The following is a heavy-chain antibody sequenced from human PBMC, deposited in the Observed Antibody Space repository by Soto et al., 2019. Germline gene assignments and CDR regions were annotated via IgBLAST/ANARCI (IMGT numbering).Heavy chain of an antibody. CDR2: IYYSGST. V-gene: IGHV4-30-4*01. CDR1: GGSISSGDYY. CDR3: ARDGVVAATLGAFDI. J-gene: IGHJ3*02. D-gene: IGHD2-15*01. Sequence: SETLSLTCTVSGGSISSGDYYWSWIRQPPGKGLEWIGYIYYSGSTYYNPSLKSRVTISVDTSKNQFSLKLSSVTAADTAVYYCARDGVVAATLGAFDIWGQGTMVTVSS.